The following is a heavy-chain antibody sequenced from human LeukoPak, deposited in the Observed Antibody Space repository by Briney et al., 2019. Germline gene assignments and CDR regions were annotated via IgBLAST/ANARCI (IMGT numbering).Heavy chain of an antibody. CDR1: GYTFTNYA. J-gene: IGHJ4*02. V-gene: IGHV1-3*01. CDR3: AREGSFRGRFFDY. Sequence: GASVKVSCKASGYTFTNYAIHWVRQAPGQRLECMGWINAGNGNTEYSQKFQGRVTITRDTSATTAYMELSSLISGDTAVYYCAREGSFRGRFFDYWGQGTLVTVSS. D-gene: IGHD3-10*01. CDR2: INAGNGNT.